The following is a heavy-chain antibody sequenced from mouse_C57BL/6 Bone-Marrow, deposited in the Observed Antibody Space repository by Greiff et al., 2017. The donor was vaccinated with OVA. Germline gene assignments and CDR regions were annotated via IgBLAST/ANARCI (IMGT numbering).Heavy chain of an antibody. Sequence: QVQLQQSGPELVKPGASVKISCKASGYAFSSSWMNWVKQRPGKGLEWIGRIYPGDGDTNYNGKFKGKATLTADKSSSTAYMQLGSLTSEDSAVYFCARKREITTVVGDYDAMDYWGQGTSVTVSS. V-gene: IGHV1-82*01. J-gene: IGHJ4*01. D-gene: IGHD1-1*01. CDR1: GYAFSSSW. CDR3: ARKREITTVVGDYDAMDY. CDR2: IYPGDGDT.